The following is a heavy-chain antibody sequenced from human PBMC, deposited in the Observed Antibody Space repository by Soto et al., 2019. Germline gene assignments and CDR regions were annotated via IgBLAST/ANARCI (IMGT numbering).Heavy chain of an antibody. CDR3: TSQIVTGY. J-gene: IGHJ4*02. Sequence: QVQLVESGGGVVQPGRSLRLSCAASGFTFRNFGMHWVRQAPGKGLEWVSVISNDGNTKYYADSVKGRFTISRDNSENTLYLQMNSLRGDDTAFYYCTSQIVTGYWGQGTLVTVSS. CDR1: GFTFRNFG. V-gene: IGHV3-30*03. CDR2: ISNDGNTK. D-gene: IGHD3-22*01.